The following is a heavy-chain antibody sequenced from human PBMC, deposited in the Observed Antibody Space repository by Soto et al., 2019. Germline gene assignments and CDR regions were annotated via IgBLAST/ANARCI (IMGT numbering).Heavy chain of an antibody. Sequence: PSETLSLTCTVSGGSISSGNLYWAWVRQPPGRGLEWIGSIHSSGSTFSSPSLKSRVTISADTSKNQFFLRLTSVTAADTAVYYFARLVGPILRFLEGLPTDMDVWGKGTAVTVSS. V-gene: IGHV4-39*01. CDR2: IHSSGST. J-gene: IGHJ6*03. CDR3: ARLVGPILRFLEGLPTDMDV. D-gene: IGHD3-3*01. CDR1: GGSISSGNLY.